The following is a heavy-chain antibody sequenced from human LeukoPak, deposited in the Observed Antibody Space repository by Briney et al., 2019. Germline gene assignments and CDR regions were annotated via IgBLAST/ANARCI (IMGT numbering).Heavy chain of an antibody. CDR2: IYYSGST. CDR3: ARELSHSSGYYDY. J-gene: IGHJ4*02. Sequence: PSVTLSLTCTVSGGSISSYYWSWIRQPPGKGLEWIGYIYYSGSTNYNPSLKSRVTISVDTSKNQFSLKLSSVTAADTAVYYCARELSHSSGYYDYWGQGTLVTVSS. V-gene: IGHV4-59*01. D-gene: IGHD3-22*01. CDR1: GGSISSYY.